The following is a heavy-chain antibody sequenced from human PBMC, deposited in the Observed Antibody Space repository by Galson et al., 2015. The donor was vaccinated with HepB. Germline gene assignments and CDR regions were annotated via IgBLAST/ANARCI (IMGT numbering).Heavy chain of an antibody. J-gene: IGHJ4*02. CDR2: IYYSGST. Sequence: SESLSLTCTVSGASISSYYCSWIRQPPGKGLEWSGYIYYSGSTNYNPSRKSRVTISVDTSKNQFSLKLSSVTAADTAVYYCARGPAPEVGSSGWGFDYWGQGTLVTVSS. CDR1: GASISSYY. CDR3: ARGPAPEVGSSGWGFDY. D-gene: IGHD6-19*01. V-gene: IGHV4-59*01.